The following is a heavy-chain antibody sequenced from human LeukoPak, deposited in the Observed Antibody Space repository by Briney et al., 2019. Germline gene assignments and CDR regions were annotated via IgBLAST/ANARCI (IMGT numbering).Heavy chain of an antibody. CDR2: IYTSGST. D-gene: IGHD2-2*02. CDR3: ARDPQGYCSSTSCYKYYYYYMDV. J-gene: IGHJ6*03. Sequence: SETLSLTCTVSGGSISSGSYYWSWIRQPAGKGLEWIGRIYTSGSTNYNPSLKSRVTMSVDTSKNQFSLKLSSVTAADTAVYYCARDPQGYCSSTSCYKYYYYYMDVWGKGTTVTVSS. CDR1: GGSISSGSYY. V-gene: IGHV4-61*02.